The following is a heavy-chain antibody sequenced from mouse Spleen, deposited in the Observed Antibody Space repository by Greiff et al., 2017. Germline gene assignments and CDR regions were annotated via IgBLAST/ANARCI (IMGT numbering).Heavy chain of an antibody. V-gene: IGHV1-81*01. J-gene: IGHJ3*01. D-gene: IGHD1-1*01. CDR3: ARGDYGSPFAY. CDR1: GYTFTSYG. CDR2: IYPRSGNT. Sequence: QVQLQQSGAELAGPGASVKLSCKASGYTFTSYGISWVKQRTGQGLEWIGEIYPRSGNTYYNEKFKGKATLTADKSSSTAYMELRSLTSEDSAVYFCARGDYGSPFAYWGQGTLVTVSA.